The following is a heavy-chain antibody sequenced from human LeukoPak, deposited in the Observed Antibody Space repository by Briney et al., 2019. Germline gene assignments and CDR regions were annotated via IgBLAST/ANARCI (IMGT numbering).Heavy chain of an antibody. CDR3: SKEGETYYDILSGYYGGYYFDY. D-gene: IGHD3-9*01. CDR2: ISGSGGST. V-gene: IGHV3-23*01. J-gene: IGHJ4*02. CDR1: GFTFSSYD. Sequence: GGSLRLSCAASGFTFSSYDMSWVRQAPGPGLEWVSAISGSGGSTYYADSAEGRFTISRVNSKNKLYLQMHSLITEDDAVLYCSKEGETYYDILSGYYGGYYFDYWGQGTLVTVSS.